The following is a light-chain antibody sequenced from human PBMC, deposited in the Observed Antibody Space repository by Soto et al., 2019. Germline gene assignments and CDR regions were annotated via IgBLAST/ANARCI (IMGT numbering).Light chain of an antibody. CDR3: MQSLKNVFN. Sequence: DIVMTQSPVSLSVTPGEPASISCRSTQSLLHSNGYNYLDWYLQKPGQSPQLLIYMGSNRAPGVTDRFTGSGSGTDFTLTISRVETEDVAVYYCMQSLKNVFNFGAGTKADI. V-gene: IGKV2-28*01. CDR1: QSLLHSNGYNY. CDR2: MGS. J-gene: IGKJ3*01.